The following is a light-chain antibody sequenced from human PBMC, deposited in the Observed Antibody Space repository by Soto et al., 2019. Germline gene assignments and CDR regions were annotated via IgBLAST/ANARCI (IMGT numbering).Light chain of an antibody. J-gene: IGKJ4*01. CDR2: AAS. Sequence: DIQMTQSPSSLSASVGDRVTITCRASQSISSYLNWYQQKPGKAPKXLIYAASSLQSGVQSRFSGSGSGTDFTLTIRSLQPEDFATYYCKQSYSTLTCGGGTKVDIK. V-gene: IGKV1-39*01. CDR3: KQSYSTLT. CDR1: QSISSY.